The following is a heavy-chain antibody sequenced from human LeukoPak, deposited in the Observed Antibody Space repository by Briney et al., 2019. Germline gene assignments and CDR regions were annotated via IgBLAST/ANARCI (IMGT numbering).Heavy chain of an antibody. CDR1: GFTFSSYA. Sequence: GRSLRLSCAASGFTFSSYAMHWVRQAPGRGLEWVAVISYDGSNKYYADSVKGRFTISRDNAKKTLYLQMNSLRVEDTAIYYCTRPSAGGGLASDYWGQGTLVTVSS. J-gene: IGHJ4*02. D-gene: IGHD3-10*01. CDR3: TRPSAGGGLASDY. V-gene: IGHV3-30-3*01. CDR2: ISYDGSNK.